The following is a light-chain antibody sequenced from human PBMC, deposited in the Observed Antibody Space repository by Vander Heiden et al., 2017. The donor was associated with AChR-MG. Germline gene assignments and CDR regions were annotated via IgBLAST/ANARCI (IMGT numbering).Light chain of an antibody. CDR1: SSDVGGYNY. V-gene: IGLV2-14*01. CDR2: DVS. Sequence: QSALPQPASVSGSPGQSSTITCTGTSSDVGGYNYGSWHQQHPGKPPKLMIYDVSQPPSVVSHLFSGSKSGNTSSLTIGGLQAEDEAYYYCTSYTSSSTGVFGGGTKLTVL. CDR3: TSYTSSSTGV. J-gene: IGLJ3*02.